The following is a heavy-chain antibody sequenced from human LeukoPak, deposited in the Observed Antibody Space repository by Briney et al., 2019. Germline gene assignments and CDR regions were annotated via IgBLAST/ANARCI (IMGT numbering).Heavy chain of an antibody. Sequence: ASVKVSCKASGYTFTSYDINWVRQATGQGLEWMGWMNPNSGNTGYAQKFQGRVTMTRNTSISTAYMELSSLRSEDTAVHYCASAYCSSTSCYYYYYGMDVWGQGTTVTVSS. CDR2: MNPNSGNT. D-gene: IGHD2-2*01. V-gene: IGHV1-8*01. J-gene: IGHJ6*02. CDR3: ASAYCSSTSCYYYYYGMDV. CDR1: GYTFTSYD.